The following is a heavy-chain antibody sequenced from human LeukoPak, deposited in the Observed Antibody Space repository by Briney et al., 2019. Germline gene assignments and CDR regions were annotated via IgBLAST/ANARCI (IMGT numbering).Heavy chain of an antibody. CDR2: IFYRGST. Sequence: SETLSLTCNVSGGSISTSRYQWGWIRQPPGKGLEWIGNIFYRGSTYYNPSLRSRVTISVDTSKNQFSLKLTSVTAADTAVYYCARDRWDDVPFGYWGQGTLVTVSS. CDR3: ARDRWDDVPFGY. V-gene: IGHV4-39*07. CDR1: GGSISTSRYQ. J-gene: IGHJ4*02. D-gene: IGHD1-26*01.